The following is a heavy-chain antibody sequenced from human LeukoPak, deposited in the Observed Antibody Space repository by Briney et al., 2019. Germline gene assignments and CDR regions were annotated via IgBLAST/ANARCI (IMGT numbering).Heavy chain of an antibody. V-gene: IGHV3-33*08. CDR2: IWYDGSNK. CDR1: GFTFSSYA. D-gene: IGHD2-2*02. CDR3: ARDRVPAALLANFDY. J-gene: IGHJ4*02. Sequence: PGGSLRLSCAASGFTFSSYAMHWVRQAPGKGLEWVAVIWYDGSNKYYADSVKGRFTISRDNSKNTLYLQMNSLRAEDTAVYYCARDRVPAALLANFDYWGQGTLVTVSS.